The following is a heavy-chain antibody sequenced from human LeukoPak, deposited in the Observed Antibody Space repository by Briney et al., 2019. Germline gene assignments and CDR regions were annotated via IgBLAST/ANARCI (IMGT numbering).Heavy chain of an antibody. CDR3: ARAGSYWDSNYDY. J-gene: IGHJ4*02. Sequence: GASVKVSCKASGGTFSSYAISWVRQAPGQGLEWMGRIIPILGIANYAQKFQGRVTITADKSTSTAYMELRSLRSDDTAVYYCARAGSYWDSNYDYWGQGTLVTVSS. CDR1: GGTFSSYA. V-gene: IGHV1-69*04. CDR2: IIPILGIA. D-gene: IGHD4-11*01.